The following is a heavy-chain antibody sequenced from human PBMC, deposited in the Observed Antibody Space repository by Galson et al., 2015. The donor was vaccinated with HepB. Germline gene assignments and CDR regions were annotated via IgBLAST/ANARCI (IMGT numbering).Heavy chain of an antibody. Sequence: QSGAEVKQPGESLKISCKGSGGTFSSYAFSWVRQAPGQGLEWMGTIVPMFGLSYYAQKFQDRVTITADKSTSTAHMELRSLRSEDTAVFYCASRYNSRVDYWGQGTLVTVSS. CDR3: ASRYNSRVDY. CDR2: IVPMFGLS. CDR1: GGTFSSYA. J-gene: IGHJ4*02. V-gene: IGHV1-69*04. D-gene: IGHD1-1*01.